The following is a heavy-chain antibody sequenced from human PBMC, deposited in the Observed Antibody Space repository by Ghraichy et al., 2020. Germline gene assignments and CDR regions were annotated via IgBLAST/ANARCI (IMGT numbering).Heavy chain of an antibody. V-gene: IGHV1-3*01. D-gene: IGHD2-15*01. CDR1: GYTFNIYA. CDR2: INAGNGNT. Sequence: VKVSCKASGYTFNIYAMHWVRQAPGQRLEWMGWINAGNGNTKYSQKFQDRVTFTRDTSASTAYMELSSLRSEDTTVYYCAREVGGASWSYFDHWGQGTLVTVSS. J-gene: IGHJ4*02. CDR3: AREVGGASWSYFDH.